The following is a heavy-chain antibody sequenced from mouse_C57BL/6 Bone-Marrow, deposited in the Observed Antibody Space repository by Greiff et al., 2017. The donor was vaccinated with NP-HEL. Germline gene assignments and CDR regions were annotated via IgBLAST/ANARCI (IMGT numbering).Heavy chain of an antibody. CDR3: ARSPLYYGSSYGYFDY. CDR2: PYWDDDK. J-gene: IGHJ2*01. V-gene: IGHV8-12*01. CDR1: GYSLSTSGMG. Sequence: QVTLKECGPGLLQSSQTLSLTCSFSGYSLSTSGMGVSWIRQPSGQGLEWLAHPYWDDDKCYNPSLKNRLTTSEDTSSTPVFLMIILADTAATATYDCARSPLYYGSSYGYFDYWGQGTTLTVSS. D-gene: IGHD1-1*01.